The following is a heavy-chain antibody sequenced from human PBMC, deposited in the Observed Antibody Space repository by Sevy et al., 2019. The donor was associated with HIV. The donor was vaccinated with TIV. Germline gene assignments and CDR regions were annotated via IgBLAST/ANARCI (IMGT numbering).Heavy chain of an antibody. D-gene: IGHD3-10*01. V-gene: IGHV3-7*01. Sequence: GGSLRLSCAASGFTFSSYWMSWVRQAPGKGLEWVANIKQDGSEKYYVDSVKGRFTISRDNAKNSLYLQMNSLRAEDXXXXXXXXXXXXXXYGFFDYWGQGTLVTVSS. CDR3: XXXXXXXXYGFFDY. CDR2: IKQDGSEK. CDR1: GFTFSSYW. J-gene: IGHJ4*02.